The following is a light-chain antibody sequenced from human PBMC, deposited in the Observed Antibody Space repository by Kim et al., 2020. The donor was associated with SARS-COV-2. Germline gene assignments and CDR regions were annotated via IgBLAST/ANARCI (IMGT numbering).Light chain of an antibody. CDR3: QQRSNWPLT. J-gene: IGKJ4*01. Sequence: LSPGERATLSCRASQSVSSYLAWYQQKPGQAPRLLIYDASNRATGIPARFSGSGSGTDFTLTISSLQPEDFAVYYCQQRSNWPLTFGGGTKVDIK. V-gene: IGKV3-11*01. CDR2: DAS. CDR1: QSVSSY.